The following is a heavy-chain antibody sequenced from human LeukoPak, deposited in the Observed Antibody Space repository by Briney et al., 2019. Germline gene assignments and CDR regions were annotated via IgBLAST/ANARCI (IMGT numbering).Heavy chain of an antibody. CDR1: RDTVSSDRAA. V-gene: IGHV6-1*01. CDR2: TYYRSKWYS. J-gene: IGHJ6*02. Sequence: QTPSHSCALSRDTVSSDRAAWSWTRQTPTRGLECLGRTYYRSKWYSDYAVAVKSRITIQPDTSKNQFSLQLDSVTPEDTAVYYCTRGIAVYVWGQGTTVTVSS. CDR3: TRGIAVYV.